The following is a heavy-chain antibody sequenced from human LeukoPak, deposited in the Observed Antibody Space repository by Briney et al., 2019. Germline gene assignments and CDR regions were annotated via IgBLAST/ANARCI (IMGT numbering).Heavy chain of an antibody. CDR3: AESPMTRVTTGGFDF. CDR1: GGTFSSYT. CDR2: IIPILGIA. V-gene: IGHV1-69*02. J-gene: IGHJ4*02. D-gene: IGHD4-17*01. Sequence: SVKVSCKASGGTFSSYTISWVRQAPGQGLEWMGRIIPILGIANYAQKFQGRVTITADKSTSTAYMELSSLRSEDTAVYYCAESPMTRVTTGGFDFWGQGTLVTVSS.